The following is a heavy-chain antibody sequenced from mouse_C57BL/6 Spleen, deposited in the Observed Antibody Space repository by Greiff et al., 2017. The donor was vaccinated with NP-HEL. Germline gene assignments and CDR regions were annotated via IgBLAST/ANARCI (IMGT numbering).Heavy chain of an antibody. Sequence: VKLQESGPGLVQPSQSLSITCTVSGFSLTSYGVHWVRQSPGKGLEWLGVIWSGGSTDYNAAFISRLSISKDNSKSQVFFKMNSLQADDTAIYYCARNTVVAGGYAMDYWGQGTSVTVSS. CDR1: GFSLTSYG. CDR3: ARNTVVAGGYAMDY. V-gene: IGHV2-2*01. J-gene: IGHJ4*01. CDR2: IWSGGST. D-gene: IGHD1-1*01.